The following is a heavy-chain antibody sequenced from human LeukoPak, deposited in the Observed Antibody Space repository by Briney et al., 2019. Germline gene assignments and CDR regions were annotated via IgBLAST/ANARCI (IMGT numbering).Heavy chain of an antibody. CDR3: AKDSSSWYQRDY. CDR2: ISGSGGST. Sequence: GGSLRLSCAASGFTFSSYAMSWVRQAPGKGLEWVSAISGSGGSTYYADSVKGGFTISRDNSKNTLYLQMNSLRAEDTAVYYCAKDSSSWYQRDYWGQGTLVTVSS. J-gene: IGHJ4*02. CDR1: GFTFSSYA. D-gene: IGHD6-13*01. V-gene: IGHV3-23*01.